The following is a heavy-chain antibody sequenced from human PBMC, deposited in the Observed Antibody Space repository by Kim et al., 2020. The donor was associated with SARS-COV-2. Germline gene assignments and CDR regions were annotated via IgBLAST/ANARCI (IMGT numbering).Heavy chain of an antibody. V-gene: IGHV4-34*01. J-gene: IGHJ4*02. Sequence: SETLSLTCAVYGGSFSGYYWSWIRQPPGKGLEWIGEINHSGSTNYNPSLKSRVTISVDTSKNQFSLKLSSVTAADTAVYYCARLVPVEMATHGPDYWGQGTLGTVSS. CDR3: ARLVPVEMATHGPDY. CDR2: INHSGST. D-gene: IGHD5-12*01. CDR1: GGSFSGYY.